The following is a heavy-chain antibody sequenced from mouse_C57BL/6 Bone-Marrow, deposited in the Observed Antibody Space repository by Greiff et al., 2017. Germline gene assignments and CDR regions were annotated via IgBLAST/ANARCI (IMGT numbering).Heavy chain of an antibody. CDR1: GFTFSSYG. Sequence: EVKLVESGGDLVKPGGSLKLSCAASGFTFSSYGMSWVRQTPDKRLEWVATISSGGSYTYYPDSVKGRFTISRDNAKHTLYLQMSSLKSEDTAMYYCARRGRGAWFAYWGQGTLVTVSA. V-gene: IGHV5-6*02. CDR2: ISSGGSYT. J-gene: IGHJ3*01. CDR3: ARRGRGAWFAY.